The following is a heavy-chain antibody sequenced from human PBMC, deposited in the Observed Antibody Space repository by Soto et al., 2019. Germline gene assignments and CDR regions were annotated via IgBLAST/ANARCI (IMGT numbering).Heavy chain of an antibody. CDR1: GFSLSTSSVG. J-gene: IGHJ4*02. CDR3: SRTHGNGRSWYFDF. D-gene: IGHD6-13*01. Sequence: GPTLVNPTQTLTLTCTVSGFSLSTSSVGVGWIRQPPGKALEWLALIYWDDDKYYSPSLKTRLTINKDTSKNQVVLTLTNLDPLDTATYHCSRTHGNGRSWYFDFWGQGVLVTVSS. V-gene: IGHV2-5*02. CDR2: IYWDDDK.